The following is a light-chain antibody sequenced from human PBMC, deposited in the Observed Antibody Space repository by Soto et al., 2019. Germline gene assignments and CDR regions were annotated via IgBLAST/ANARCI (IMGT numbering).Light chain of an antibody. CDR1: QSVASN. CDR3: QQYHNWPPQYT. CDR2: GAS. V-gene: IGKV3-15*01. J-gene: IGKJ2*01. Sequence: EIVMTQSPASLSVSPGDGATLSCRASQSVASNVAWYQQKPGQGPRLLILGASTRAVGVPARFSGSGSGTEFTLTIHSLQSEDFAVYYCQQYHNWPPQYTFGQGTKLQIK.